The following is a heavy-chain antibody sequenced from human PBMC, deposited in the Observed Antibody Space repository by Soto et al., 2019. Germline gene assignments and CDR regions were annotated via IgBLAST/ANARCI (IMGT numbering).Heavy chain of an antibody. V-gene: IGHV3-74*01. Sequence: EVQLVESGGALVQPGGPLTLSCAASGFTFSNYWMHWVRQAPGKGLVWVSRINPDGNTRSYADSVKGRFTISRDNAENTLYLKMNSLRAEDTAVYYCARVGVGAYHFDDWGQGTLVTVSS. J-gene: IGHJ4*02. CDR3: ARVGVGAYHFDD. CDR1: GFTFSNYW. D-gene: IGHD1-26*01. CDR2: INPDGNTR.